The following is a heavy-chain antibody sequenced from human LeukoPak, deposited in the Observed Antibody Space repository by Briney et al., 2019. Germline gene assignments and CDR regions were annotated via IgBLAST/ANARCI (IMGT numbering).Heavy chain of an antibody. CDR2: VIGSYT. CDR3: AKGSSSSRTYYFAS. D-gene: IGHD6-13*01. J-gene: IGHJ4*02. CDR1: GFTFSSHV. V-gene: IGHV3-23*01. Sequence: PGGSLRLSCAASGFTFSSHVVSWVRQAPGEGLEWVSAVIGSYTYYADSVKGRFTISRDNSKNTLFLEMNSLRAGDTAVYYCAKGSSSSRTYYFASWGLGTLVIVSS.